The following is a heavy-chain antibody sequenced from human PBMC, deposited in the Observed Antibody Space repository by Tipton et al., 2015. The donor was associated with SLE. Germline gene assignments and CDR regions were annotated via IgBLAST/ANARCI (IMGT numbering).Heavy chain of an antibody. CDR2: INHSGST. Sequence: GLVKPSETLSLNCIVSGDSIRSYYWSWIRQPPVKGLEWSGEINHSGSTKYNPSLESRATISLDTSKNQFSLKMTSASAADTGLYYCARHVVRYYGSGNSRYYYYYGMDVWGQATTVTVSS. CDR3: ARHVVRYYGSGNSRYYYYYGMDV. J-gene: IGHJ6*01. D-gene: IGHD3-10*01. CDR1: GDSIRSYY. V-gene: IGHV4-34*01.